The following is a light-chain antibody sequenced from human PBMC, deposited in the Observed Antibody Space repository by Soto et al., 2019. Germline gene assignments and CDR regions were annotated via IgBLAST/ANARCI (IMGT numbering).Light chain of an antibody. V-gene: IGLV4-60*03. J-gene: IGLJ2*01. Sequence: QPVLTQSSSASASLGSSVKLTCTLSSGHSSYIIAWHQQQPGKAPRYLMKVEGSGSYNKGSGVPDRFSGSSSGADRYLTISNLQSEDEADYYCETWDSNTVVFGGGTKLTVL. CDR2: VEGSGSY. CDR1: SGHSSYI. CDR3: ETWDSNTVV.